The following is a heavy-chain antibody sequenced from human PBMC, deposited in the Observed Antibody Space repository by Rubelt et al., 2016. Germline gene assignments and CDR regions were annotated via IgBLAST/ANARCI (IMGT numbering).Heavy chain of an antibody. J-gene: IGHJ5*02. CDR1: GGSFSGYY. CDR2: INHSGST. Sequence: QVQLQQWGAGLLKPSETLSLTCAVYGGSFSGYYRSWIRQPPGKGLEWIGEINHSGSTNYNPSLKSRDTISVETAKNQFSLKLSTVTAADTAVYYCARAHLPSRRWFDPWGQGTLVTVSS. V-gene: IGHV4-34*01. CDR3: ARAHLPSRRWFDP.